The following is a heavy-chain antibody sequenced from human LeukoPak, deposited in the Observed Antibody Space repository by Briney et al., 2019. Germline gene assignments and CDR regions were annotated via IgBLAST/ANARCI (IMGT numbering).Heavy chain of an antibody. J-gene: IGHJ6*03. D-gene: IGHD3-10*01. V-gene: IGHV1-69*08. Sequence: SVKVSCKASGGTFSSYTISWVRQAPGQGLEWMGRIIPILGTANYAQKFQGRVTITADESTSTAYMELSSLRSEDTAVYYCARGYYGSGMRAYYYYYMDVWGKGTTVTVSS. CDR3: ARGYYGSGMRAYYYYYMDV. CDR1: GGTFSSYT. CDR2: IIPILGTA.